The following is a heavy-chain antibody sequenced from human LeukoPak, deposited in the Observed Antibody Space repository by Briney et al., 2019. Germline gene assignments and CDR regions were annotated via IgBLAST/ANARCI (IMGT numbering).Heavy chain of an antibody. CDR3: VSQDIDF. Sequence: GGSVRLSCMVSGFTFPKDWINWVRQAPGKGRDWVGRIKTKTDGGTTDYAAPEKGSFTIPRDVQQNTVYLKMNALKTEHTAVYYCVSQDIDFWGQGTLVTVSS. CDR1: GFTFPKDW. V-gene: IGHV3-15*01. J-gene: IGHJ4*02. CDR2: IKTKTDGGTT.